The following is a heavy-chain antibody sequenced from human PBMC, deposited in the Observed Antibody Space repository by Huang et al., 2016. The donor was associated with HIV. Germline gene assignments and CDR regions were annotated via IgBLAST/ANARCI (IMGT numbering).Heavy chain of an antibody. V-gene: IGHV5-51*01. D-gene: IGHD2-8*02. CDR2: IYPCDSDV. Sequence: DVQLVQSGAEVKKPGESLKISCKGSGYNFNTYWIAWVRQMPGRGLEGMGRIYPCDSDVRYNPSVQGQVTLSGDKSISTAFLQWSSLKASDTAMYYCARHERYCTGDTCSLLYWGQGTPVTVSS. CDR3: ARHERYCTGDTCSLLY. J-gene: IGHJ4*02. CDR1: GYNFNTYW.